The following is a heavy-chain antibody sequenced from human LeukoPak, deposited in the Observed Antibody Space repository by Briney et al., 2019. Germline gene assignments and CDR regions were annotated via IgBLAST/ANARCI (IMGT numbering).Heavy chain of an antibody. V-gene: IGHV4-38-2*02. CDR2: ISRSGRT. CDR3: ARVGARAFDV. Sequence: SETLSLTCSVSGYSITSGYYWGWIRQPPGKGLEWIASISRSGRTYFNPSLKSRVTISVDTSKNQFSLKLSSVTAADTAVYYCARVGARAFDVWGQGTMVTDSS. CDR1: GYSITSGYY. D-gene: IGHD3-16*01. J-gene: IGHJ3*01.